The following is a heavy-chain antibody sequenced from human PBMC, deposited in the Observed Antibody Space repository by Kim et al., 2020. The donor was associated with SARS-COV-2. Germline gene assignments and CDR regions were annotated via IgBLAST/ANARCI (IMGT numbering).Heavy chain of an antibody. J-gene: IGHJ1*01. D-gene: IGHD1-26*01. CDR2: IIPIFGTA. CDR1: GGTFSSYA. CDR3: ARDVQVGAIQYFQH. V-gene: IGHV1-69*13. Sequence: SVKVSCKASGGTFSSYAISWVRQAPGQGLEWMGGIIPIFGTANYAQKFQGRVTITADESTSTAYMELSSLRSEDTAVYYCARDVQVGAIQYFQHWGQGTLVTVSS.